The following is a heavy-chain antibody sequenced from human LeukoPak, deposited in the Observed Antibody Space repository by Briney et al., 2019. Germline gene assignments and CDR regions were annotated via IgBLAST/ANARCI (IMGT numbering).Heavy chain of an antibody. CDR1: GYTFTSYG. V-gene: IGHV1-69*06. Sequence: SVKVSCKASGYTFTSYGISWVRQAPGQGLEWMGGIIPIFGTANYAQKFQGRVTITADKSTSTAYMELSSLRSEDTAVYYCARDGGHYYDSSGYYAPFSGYFDYWGQGTLVTVSS. CDR2: IIPIFGTA. D-gene: IGHD3-22*01. CDR3: ARDGGHYYDSSGYYAPFSGYFDY. J-gene: IGHJ4*02.